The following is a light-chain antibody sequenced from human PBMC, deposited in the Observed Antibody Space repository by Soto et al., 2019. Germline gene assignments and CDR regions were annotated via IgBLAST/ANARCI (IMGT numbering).Light chain of an antibody. CDR1: RGIGST. V-gene: IGKV3-15*01. CDR3: QHYVNWPLT. Sequence: EVVITHAPATLAVSPGERAALSCRASRGIGSTLALYQQKPGQTPRLLIYDTSTRATGVPARFIGSASGTEFTLTITSLQSEDFAVYYCQHYVNWPLTFGGGTKV. J-gene: IGKJ4*01. CDR2: DTS.